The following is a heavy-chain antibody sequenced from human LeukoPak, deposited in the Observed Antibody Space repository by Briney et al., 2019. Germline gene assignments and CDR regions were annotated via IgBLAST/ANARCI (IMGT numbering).Heavy chain of an antibody. CDR1: GGSISRSENY. V-gene: IGHV4-39*01. Sequence: PSETLSLTCTVSGGSISRSENYWGWIRQPPGKGLEWIGSIYYTGTTYYNPSLKSRVTVSVDTSKNQFSLKLTSVTAADTAVYYCARGIAAAGPTHNWFDPWGQGTLVTVSS. D-gene: IGHD6-13*01. CDR2: IYYTGTT. J-gene: IGHJ5*02. CDR3: ARGIAAAGPTHNWFDP.